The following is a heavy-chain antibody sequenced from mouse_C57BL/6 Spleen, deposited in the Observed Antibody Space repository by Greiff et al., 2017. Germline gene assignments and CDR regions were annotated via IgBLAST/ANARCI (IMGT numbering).Heavy chain of an antibody. CDR1: GFSLTSYG. V-gene: IGHV2-2*01. D-gene: IGHD1-1*01. CDR2: IWSGGST. J-gene: IGHJ4*01. Sequence: VQRVESGPGLVQPSQSLSITCTVSGFSLTSYGVHWVRQSPGKGLEWLGVIWSGGSTDYNAAFISRLSISKDNSKSQVFFKMNSLQADDTAIYYCARNWYYGSSSYYAMDYWGQGTSVTVSS. CDR3: ARNWYYGSSSYYAMDY.